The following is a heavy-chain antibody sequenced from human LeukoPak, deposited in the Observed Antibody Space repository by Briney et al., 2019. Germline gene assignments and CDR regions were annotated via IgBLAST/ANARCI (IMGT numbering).Heavy chain of an antibody. J-gene: IGHJ4*02. D-gene: IGHD5-18*01. Sequence: SETLSLTCAVSGDSVSSNYWWSWVRQSPGRGLAWIGEVFHSGSTNYNPSLMGRVTISLDKSKNQVSLKLRSVTAADTAVYYCARHRGGYNCHDYWGQGALVTVSS. CDR2: VFHSGST. CDR3: ARHRGGYNCHDY. CDR1: GDSVSSNYW. V-gene: IGHV4-4*02.